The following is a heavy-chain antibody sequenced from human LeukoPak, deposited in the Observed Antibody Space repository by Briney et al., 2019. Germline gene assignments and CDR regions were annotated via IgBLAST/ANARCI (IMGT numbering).Heavy chain of an antibody. V-gene: IGHV3-43*01. CDR1: GFTFEDYT. CDR2: INWDGSTT. Sequence: GESLRLSCAASGFTFEDYTVHWVRQAPGKGLEWVSLINWDGSTTFYADSVKGRFTISRDNSKNSLYLQMNSLRTEDTALYYCAKEQPKRGYSYADYWGQGTLVTVSS. CDR3: AKEQPKRGYSYADY. D-gene: IGHD5-18*01. J-gene: IGHJ4*02.